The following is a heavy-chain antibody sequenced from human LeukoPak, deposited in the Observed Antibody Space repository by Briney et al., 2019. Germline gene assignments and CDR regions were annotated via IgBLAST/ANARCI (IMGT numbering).Heavy chain of an antibody. D-gene: IGHD3-22*01. CDR1: GYSISSGYY. J-gene: IGHJ5*02. V-gene: IGHV4-38-2*02. CDR3: ARVPGSSGYLTP. Sequence: PSETLSLTCTVSGYSISSGYYWGWIRQPPGKGLEWIGSVYHSGSTYYNPSLKSRVTISVDTSKNQFSLKLSSVTAADTAVYYCARVPGSSGYLTPWGQGTLVTVSS. CDR2: VYHSGST.